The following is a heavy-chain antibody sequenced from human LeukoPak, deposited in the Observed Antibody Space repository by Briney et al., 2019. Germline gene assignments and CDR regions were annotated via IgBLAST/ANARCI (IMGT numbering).Heavy chain of an antibody. D-gene: IGHD3-16*01. CDR3: ASAPRQASIGGLDY. J-gene: IGHJ4*02. CDR1: GGSIGSSTYY. CDR2: IYYTGAT. V-gene: IGHV4-39*02. Sequence: SETLSLTCTVSGGSIGSSTYYWGWIRQPPGKGLEWIGAIYYTGATYYNPSLRSRVTVSVDTSKNHFSLNLKSVAAADTALYYCASAPRQASIGGLDYWGQGTLVTVSS.